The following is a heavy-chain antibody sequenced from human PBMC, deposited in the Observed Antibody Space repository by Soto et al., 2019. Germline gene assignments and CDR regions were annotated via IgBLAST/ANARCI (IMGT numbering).Heavy chain of an antibody. CDR3: ASRLTPADDAFDI. CDR1: GDSVSSNSAA. CDR2: TYYRSKWYN. V-gene: IGHV6-1*01. Sequence: QTRSHTGAISGDSVSSNSAAWNSIRQSPSRGLEWLGRTYYRSKWYNDYAVSVKSRITINPDTSKNQFSLQLNSVTPEDTAVYYCASRLTPADDAFDIWGQGTMVTVSS. J-gene: IGHJ3*02.